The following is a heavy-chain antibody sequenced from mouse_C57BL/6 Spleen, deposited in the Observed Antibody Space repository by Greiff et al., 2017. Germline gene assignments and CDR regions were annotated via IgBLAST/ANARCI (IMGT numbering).Heavy chain of an antibody. CDR2: INPNYGTT. CDR3: ARGGYYGSSDDFDC. Sequence: LEESGPELVQPGASVKISCKASGYSFTDYNMYWVQQSPGKSLEWIGVINPNYGTTSYNQTFKGKATLTVDPSSSTAYMQLNSLTSADAAVYDCARGGYYGSSDDFDCWGQGTTLTVAA. CDR1: GYSFTDYN. J-gene: IGHJ2*01. D-gene: IGHD1-1*01. V-gene: IGHV1-39*01.